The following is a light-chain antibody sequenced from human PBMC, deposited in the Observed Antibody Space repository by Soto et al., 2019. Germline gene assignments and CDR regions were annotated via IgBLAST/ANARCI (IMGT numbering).Light chain of an antibody. CDR2: DAS. CDR1: QSLVYSDGNTY. Sequence: VMTQSPLSLPVTLGQPSSMACRFSQSLVYSDGNTYLAWYQQKPGQSPRLVIYDASSRATGIPDRFSGSGSGTDFTLTISRLEPEDFAVYFCYQYDSSPWTFGQGTKVDIK. V-gene: IGKV3-20*01. J-gene: IGKJ1*01. CDR3: YQYDSSPWT.